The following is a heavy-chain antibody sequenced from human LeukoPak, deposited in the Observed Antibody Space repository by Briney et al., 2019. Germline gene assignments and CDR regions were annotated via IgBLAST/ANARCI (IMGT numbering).Heavy chain of an antibody. V-gene: IGHV1-24*01. CDR1: GYTLTELS. CDR3: ATGVPAAGRHWFDP. Sequence: ASVKVSCKVSGYTLTELSMHWVRQAPGKGLEWTGGFDPEDGETIYAQKFQGRVTMTEDTSTDTAYMELSSLRSEDTAVYYCATGVPAAGRHWFDPWGQGTLVTVSS. CDR2: FDPEDGET. D-gene: IGHD2-2*01. J-gene: IGHJ5*02.